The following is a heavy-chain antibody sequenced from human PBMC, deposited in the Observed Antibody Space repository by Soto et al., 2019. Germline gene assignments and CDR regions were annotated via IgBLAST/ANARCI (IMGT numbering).Heavy chain of an antibody. J-gene: IGHJ4*02. CDR3: AREQSGSRPFDY. Sequence: ASVKVSCKASGYTFTSYAMHWVRQAPGQRLEWMGWINAGNGNTKCSQKFQGRVTITRDTSASTAYMELSSLRSEDTAVYYCAREQSGSRPFDYWGQGTLVTVSS. D-gene: IGHD1-26*01. V-gene: IGHV1-3*01. CDR2: INAGNGNT. CDR1: GYTFTSYA.